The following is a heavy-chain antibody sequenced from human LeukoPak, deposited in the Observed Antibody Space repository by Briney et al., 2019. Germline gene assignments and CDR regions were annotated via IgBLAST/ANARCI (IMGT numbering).Heavy chain of an antibody. CDR3: ARAYHYYDFDY. V-gene: IGHV1-18*01. CDR2: ISTYNGDT. J-gene: IGHJ4*02. D-gene: IGHD3-3*01. CDR1: GHTFTKYG. Sequence: GASVKVSCKASGHTFTKYGLGWVRQAPGQGLEWMGWISTYNGDTYFAQKVQGRVTMTTETTTATGYMELRSLRSDDTAVYYCARAYHYYDFDYWGQGTLVTVSS.